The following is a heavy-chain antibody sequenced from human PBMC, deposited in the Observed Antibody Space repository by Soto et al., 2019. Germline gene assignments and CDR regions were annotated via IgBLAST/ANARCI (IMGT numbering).Heavy chain of an antibody. Sequence: QVQLVESGGGVVQPGRSLRLSCAASGFTFRGYGMHWVRQAPGKGLEGVALMSFDGSNKYYADSVRGRFTISSDNSKSTLYLQMDILRPEDTAVYYCAKEFGWELQLSHPYYNSGMDVWGQGTTVTVSS. CDR3: AKEFGWELQLSHPYYNSGMDV. J-gene: IGHJ6*02. D-gene: IGHD1-1*01. CDR2: MSFDGSNK. CDR1: GFTFRGYG. V-gene: IGHV3-30*18.